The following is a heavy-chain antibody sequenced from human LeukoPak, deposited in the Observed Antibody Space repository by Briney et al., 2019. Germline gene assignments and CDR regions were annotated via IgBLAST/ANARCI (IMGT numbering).Heavy chain of an antibody. CDR3: ASEILQRDYYGMDV. CDR1: GYTLTELS. V-gene: IGHV1-2*02. J-gene: IGHJ6*02. Sequence: ASVKVSCKVSGYTLTELSMHWVRQAPGQGREWMGWINPNSGGTNYAQKFQGRVTMTRDTSISTAYMELSRLRSDDTAVYYCASEILQRDYYGMDVWGQGTTVTVSS. CDR2: INPNSGGT. D-gene: IGHD3-3*01.